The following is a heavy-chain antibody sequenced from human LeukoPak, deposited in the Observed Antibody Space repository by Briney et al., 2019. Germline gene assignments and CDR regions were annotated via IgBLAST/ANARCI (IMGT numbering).Heavy chain of an antibody. CDR3: ARDPGIWGSSTRFDY. CDR1: GFTFSSYG. Sequence: GGSLRLSCAASGFTFSSYGMHWVRQAPGKGLEWVAIIWDDGSNKYYADSVKGRFTISRDNSKNTLYLQMNSLRVEDTAVYYCARDPGIWGSSTRFDYWGQGTLVTVSS. J-gene: IGHJ4*02. CDR2: IWDDGSNK. D-gene: IGHD2-21*01. V-gene: IGHV3-33*08.